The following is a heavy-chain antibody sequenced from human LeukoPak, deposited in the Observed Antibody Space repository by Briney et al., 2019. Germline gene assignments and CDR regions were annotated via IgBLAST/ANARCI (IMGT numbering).Heavy chain of an antibody. Sequence: SVKVSCKASGGTFSSYAISWVRQAPGQGLEWMGGIIPIFGTANYAQKFQGRATITADESTSTAYMELSSLRSEDTAVYYCAREVGVAGNYFDYWGQGTLVTVSS. J-gene: IGHJ4*02. D-gene: IGHD6-19*01. CDR3: AREVGVAGNYFDY. CDR1: GGTFSSYA. V-gene: IGHV1-69*13. CDR2: IIPIFGTA.